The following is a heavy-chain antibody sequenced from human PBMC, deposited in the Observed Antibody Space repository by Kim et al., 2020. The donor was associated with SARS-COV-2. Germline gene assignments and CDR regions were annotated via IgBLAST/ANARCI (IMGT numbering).Heavy chain of an antibody. D-gene: IGHD6-19*01. CDR3: ARVVAVAGMLAPNAFDI. Sequence: SETLSLTCTVSGGSISSYYWSWIRQPPGKGLEWIGYIYYSGSTNYNPSLKSRVTISVDTSKNQFSLKLSSVTAADTAVYYCARVVAVAGMLAPNAFDIWGQGTMVTVSS. V-gene: IGHV4-59*01. CDR2: IYYSGST. CDR1: GGSISSYY. J-gene: IGHJ3*02.